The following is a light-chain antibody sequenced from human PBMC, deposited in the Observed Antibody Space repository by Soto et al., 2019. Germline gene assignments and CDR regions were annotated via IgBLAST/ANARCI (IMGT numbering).Light chain of an antibody. J-gene: IGKJ4*01. V-gene: IGKV1-39*01. CDR3: QQSCTTPLT. Sequence: DIQMTQSPTSLSASVGDRVTITCRASQSISSHLNWYQQKSGKAPKLLISAASIFQSGVPSRLSGSGSGTDFTLTISSLQPEDFATYYCQQSCTTPLTFGGGTRVEIK. CDR1: QSISSH. CDR2: AAS.